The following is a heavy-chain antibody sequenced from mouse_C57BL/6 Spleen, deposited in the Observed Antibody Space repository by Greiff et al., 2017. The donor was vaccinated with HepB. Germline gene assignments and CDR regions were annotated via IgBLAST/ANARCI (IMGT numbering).Heavy chain of an antibody. CDR1: GYTFTSYW. J-gene: IGHJ4*01. V-gene: IGHV1-69*01. D-gene: IGHD2-1*01. CDR3: SWCNSGYAMDY. CDR2: IDPSDSYT. Sequence: QVQLQQPGAELVMPGASVKLSCKASGYTFTSYWMHWVKQRPGQGLEWIGEIDPSDSYTNYNQKFKGKSALTVDKSSSTAYMQLSSLTSEDSAVYYCSWCNSGYAMDYWGKGTSVTVSS.